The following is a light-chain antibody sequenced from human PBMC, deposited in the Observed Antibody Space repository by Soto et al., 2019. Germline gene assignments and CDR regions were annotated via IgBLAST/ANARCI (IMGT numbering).Light chain of an antibody. J-gene: IGKJ1*01. V-gene: IGKV1-5*03. Sequence: DIQMTQSPSSLSASVGARITITCRASQIIDTWLAGYQQKPGKAPKLLIYKASSLENGVPSRFSGSGSGTEFTLTISSLQPDDFATYYCQQYETYSPWTFGQGTKVEVK. CDR2: KAS. CDR3: QQYETYSPWT. CDR1: QIIDTW.